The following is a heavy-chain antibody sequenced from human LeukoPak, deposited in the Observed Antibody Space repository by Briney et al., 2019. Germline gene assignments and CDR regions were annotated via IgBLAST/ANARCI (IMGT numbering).Heavy chain of an antibody. D-gene: IGHD6-13*01. CDR1: GYTFTSYG. Sequence: GASVKVSCKASGYTFTSYGISWVRQAPGQGLEWMGWISAYNGNTNYAQKLQGRVTMTTDTSTSTVYMELRSLRSDDTAVYYCARVYSSSWSHTLYFDYWGQGTLVTVSS. CDR3: ARVYSSSWSHTLYFDY. CDR2: ISAYNGNT. V-gene: IGHV1-18*01. J-gene: IGHJ4*02.